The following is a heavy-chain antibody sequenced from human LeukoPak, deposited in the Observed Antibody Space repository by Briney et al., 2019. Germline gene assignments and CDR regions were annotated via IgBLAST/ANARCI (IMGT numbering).Heavy chain of an antibody. D-gene: IGHD2-2*01. CDR1: GFTFSSYA. Sequence: PGGSLRLSCAASGFTFSSYAMHWVRQAPGKGLEWVAVISYDGSNTYDADSVKGRFTISRDSSKNTLYLQMNSLRAEDTAVYYCARYCSSTSCYGMDVWGQGTTVTVSS. V-gene: IGHV3-30-3*01. J-gene: IGHJ6*02. CDR2: ISYDGSNT. CDR3: ARYCSSTSCYGMDV.